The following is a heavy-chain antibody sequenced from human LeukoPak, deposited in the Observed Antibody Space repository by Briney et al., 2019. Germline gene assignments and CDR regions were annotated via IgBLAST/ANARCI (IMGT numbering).Heavy chain of an antibody. D-gene: IGHD5-24*01. CDR1: GFTFSSYW. CDR2: INSVGSTT. V-gene: IGHV3-74*01. J-gene: IGHJ4*02. CDR3: LRGADGYGVFDY. Sequence: PGGSLRLSCAASGFTFSSYWMHWVRQAPGKGLVWVSRINSVGSTTNYADSVRGRFTVSRDNAKNTLYLQLNSLTVEDTAVYYCLRGADGYGVFDYWGQESLVTVSA.